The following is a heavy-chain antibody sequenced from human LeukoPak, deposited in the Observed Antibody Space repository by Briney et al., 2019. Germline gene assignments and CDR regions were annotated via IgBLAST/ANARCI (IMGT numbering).Heavy chain of an antibody. CDR2: IKQDGSEK. J-gene: IGHJ4*02. CDR3: AGPWWGGGNSSGYYFDH. CDR1: GFTLSSYW. D-gene: IGHD3-22*01. Sequence: GGSLRLSCVASGFTLSSYWMSWVRQAPGKGQEWVASIKQDGSEKYYVDSVKGRFTISRDNAKNSLNLQMNSLGGEEMGVYYCAGPWWGGGNSSGYYFDHWGQGTLVTVSS. V-gene: IGHV3-7*05.